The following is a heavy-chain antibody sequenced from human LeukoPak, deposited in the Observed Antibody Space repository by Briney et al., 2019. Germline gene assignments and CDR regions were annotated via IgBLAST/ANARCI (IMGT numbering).Heavy chain of an antibody. D-gene: IGHD3-9*01. CDR3: ARDRITISPGAFDI. CDR1: LGSVSSGSSY. Sequence: SETLSLTRTVSLGSVSSGSSYGSWIRRPPGKGLGWIGYINYRGSTNYNPSLKSRVTISVDTSKNQFSLKLSSVTAADTAVYYCARDRITISPGAFDIWGQGTMVTVSS. V-gene: IGHV4-61*01. J-gene: IGHJ3*02. CDR2: INYRGST.